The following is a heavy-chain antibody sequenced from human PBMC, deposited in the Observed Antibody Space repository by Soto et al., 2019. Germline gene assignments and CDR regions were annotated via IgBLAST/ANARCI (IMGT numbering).Heavy chain of an antibody. CDR3: ALTIRHDYSNYIDY. D-gene: IGHD4-4*01. Sequence: QITLKESGPTLVKPTQTLTLTCTFSGFSLSTSGVGVGWIRQPPGKALEWLALIYWDDDKRYSPSLKSRLTITKDTSKNQVVLTMTNMDPVDTATYYCALTIRHDYSNYIDYWGQGTLVTVSS. V-gene: IGHV2-5*02. CDR2: IYWDDDK. CDR1: GFSLSTSGVG. J-gene: IGHJ4*02.